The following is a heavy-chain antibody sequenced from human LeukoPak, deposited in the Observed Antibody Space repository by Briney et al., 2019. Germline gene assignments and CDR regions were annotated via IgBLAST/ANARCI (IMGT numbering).Heavy chain of an antibody. CDR3: ARRNEATRRGSWCDP. CDR1: GFSLSTNTVG. D-gene: IGHD6-6*01. Sequence: SGPTLVKPTQTLTLTCTFSGFSLSTNTVGVGCIREPPGKALEGLAIIYWNDETKYSPSLQSSLSITKDTSKNPVVLTRTNMDPGDTAIYYCARRNEATRRGSWCDPWGQGTLVTVSS. CDR2: IYWNDET. J-gene: IGHJ5*02. V-gene: IGHV2-5*01.